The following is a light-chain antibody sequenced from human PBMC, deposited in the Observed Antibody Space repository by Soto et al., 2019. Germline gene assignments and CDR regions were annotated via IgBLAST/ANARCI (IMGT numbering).Light chain of an antibody. Sequence: AIRMTQSPSSLFASTGDRVTITCRASQGISSYLAWYQQKPGKAPKLLIYAASTLQSGVPSRFSGSGSGTDFTLTISCLQSEDFATYYCQQYYSYPPLTFGGGTKVEIK. V-gene: IGKV1-8*01. J-gene: IGKJ4*01. CDR2: AAS. CDR3: QQYYSYPPLT. CDR1: QGISSY.